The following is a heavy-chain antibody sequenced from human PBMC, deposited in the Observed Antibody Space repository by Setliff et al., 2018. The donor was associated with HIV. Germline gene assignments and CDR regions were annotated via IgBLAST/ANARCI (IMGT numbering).Heavy chain of an antibody. J-gene: IGHJ6*02. V-gene: IGHV4-39*07. D-gene: IGHD1-26*01. CDR2: IYYSGTT. CDR3: ARSGFGSGSYAYYGLDV. Sequence: SETLSLTCAVSGGSINTGSYYWGWIRQPPGKGLESIGTIYYSGTTYYNPSLKSRITISVDTSKNQFSLKLNSVTAADTAVYYCARSGFGSGSYAYYGLDVWGQGTTVTVSS. CDR1: GGSINTGSYY.